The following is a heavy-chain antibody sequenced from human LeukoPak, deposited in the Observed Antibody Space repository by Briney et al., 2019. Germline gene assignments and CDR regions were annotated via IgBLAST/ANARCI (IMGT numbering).Heavy chain of an antibody. Sequence: PGGSLRLSCAASGFTVSSNYMSWVRQAPGEGLEWVSVIYSGGSTYYADSVKGRFTISRDNSKNTLYLQMNSLRAEDTAVYYCAREPWTGTTTGLGAYYFDYWGQGTLVTVSS. CDR3: AREPWTGTTTGLGAYYFDY. CDR2: IYSGGST. CDR1: GFTVSSNY. D-gene: IGHD1-1*01. J-gene: IGHJ4*02. V-gene: IGHV3-66*02.